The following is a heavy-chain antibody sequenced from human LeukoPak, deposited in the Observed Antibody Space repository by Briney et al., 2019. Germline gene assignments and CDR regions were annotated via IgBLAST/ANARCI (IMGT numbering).Heavy chain of an antibody. J-gene: IGHJ4*02. V-gene: IGHV4-59*08. CDR1: GGSISSYY. Sequence: SETLSLTCTVSGGSISSYYWSWIRQPPGKGLEWIGYIYYSGSTNYNPSFKSRVTISVDTSKNQFFLKLSSVTAADTAVYYCARWEYGSGSYYDYWGQGTLVTVSS. D-gene: IGHD3-10*01. CDR3: ARWEYGSGSYYDY. CDR2: IYYSGST.